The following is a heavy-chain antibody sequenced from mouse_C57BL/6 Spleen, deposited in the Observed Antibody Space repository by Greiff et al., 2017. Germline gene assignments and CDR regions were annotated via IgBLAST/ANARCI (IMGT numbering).Heavy chain of an antibody. CDR3: ARGYGSGYDGYFDV. CDR1: GYAFSSYW. D-gene: IGHD1-1*01. V-gene: IGHV1-80*01. Sequence: QVHVKQSGAELVKPGASVKISCKASGYAFSSYWMNWVKQRPGKGLEWIGQIYPGDGDTNYNGKFKGKATLTADKSSSTAYMQLSSLTSEDSAVYFCARGYGSGYDGYFDVWGTGTTVTVSS. CDR2: IYPGDGDT. J-gene: IGHJ1*03.